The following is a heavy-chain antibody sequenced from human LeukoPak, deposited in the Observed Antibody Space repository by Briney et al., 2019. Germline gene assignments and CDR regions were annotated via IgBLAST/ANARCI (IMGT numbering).Heavy chain of an antibody. Sequence: GGSLRLSCAASGFTFSSYGMHWVRQAPGKGLEWVAFIRYDGSNKYYADSVKGRFTISGDNSKNTLYLQMNSLRAEDTAVYYCAKDGVTYYDFWSGFFFDYWGQGTLVTVSS. CDR2: IRYDGSNK. V-gene: IGHV3-30*02. CDR3: AKDGVTYYDFWSGFFFDY. D-gene: IGHD3-3*01. CDR1: GFTFSSYG. J-gene: IGHJ4*02.